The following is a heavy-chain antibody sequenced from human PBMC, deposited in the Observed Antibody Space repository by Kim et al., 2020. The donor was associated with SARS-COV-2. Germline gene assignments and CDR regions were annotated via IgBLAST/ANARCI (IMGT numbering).Heavy chain of an antibody. D-gene: IGHD3-3*01. CDR2: INPNSGGT. V-gene: IGHV1-2*02. CDR3: ARDRTFLEWLSH. CDR1: GYTFTGYY. J-gene: IGHJ4*02. Sequence: ASVKVSCKASGYTFTGYYMHWVRQAPGQGLEWMGWINPNSGGTNYAQKFQGRVTMTRDTSISTAYMELSRLRSDDTAVYYCARDRTFLEWLSHWGQGTLVTVSS.